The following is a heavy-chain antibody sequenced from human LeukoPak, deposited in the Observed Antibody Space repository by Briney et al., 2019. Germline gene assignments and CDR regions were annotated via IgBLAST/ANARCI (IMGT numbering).Heavy chain of an antibody. CDR3: AKEVAYYGDYYFEY. CDR1: GFTFSSYG. CDR2: ISGSGGST. J-gene: IGHJ4*02. V-gene: IGHV3-23*01. D-gene: IGHD4-17*01. Sequence: PGGSLRLSCAASGFTFSSYGMSWVRQAPGKGLEWVSVISGSGGSTYYADSVKGRFTTSRDNSKNTLFVQMNSLRAEDTAVYYCAKEVAYYGDYYFEYWGQGTLVTVSS.